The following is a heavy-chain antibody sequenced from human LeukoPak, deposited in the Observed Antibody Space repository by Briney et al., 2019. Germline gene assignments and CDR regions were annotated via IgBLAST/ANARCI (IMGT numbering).Heavy chain of an antibody. J-gene: IGHJ5*02. D-gene: IGHD3-10*01. CDR3: AREALWFGELLSEGGWFDP. CDR1: GYTVTELS. Sequence: ASVKVSCKVSGYTVTELSMHWVRQSPGNGLEWMGGFHPEDGETIYAQKFQGRVTMTEDTSTDTANMELSSLRSEDTAVYYCAREALWFGELLSEGGWFDPWGQGALVTVSS. V-gene: IGHV1-24*01. CDR2: FHPEDGET.